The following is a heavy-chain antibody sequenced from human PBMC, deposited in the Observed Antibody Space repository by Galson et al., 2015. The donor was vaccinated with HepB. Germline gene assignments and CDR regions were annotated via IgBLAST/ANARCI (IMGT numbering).Heavy chain of an antibody. CDR2: ISYDGRNQ. CDR3: AKEQRYSESYFDAFYHNGMDA. D-gene: IGHD1-26*01. Sequence: SLRLSCAASGFTFSNYGMHWVRQAPGKGLEWVAVISYDGRNQYYAESVKGRFTISRENSKNTVFLQMNSLRVEDTAVFYCAKEQRYSESYFDAFYHNGMDAWGQGTPVTVSS. V-gene: IGHV3-30*18. J-gene: IGHJ6*02. CDR1: GFTFSNYG.